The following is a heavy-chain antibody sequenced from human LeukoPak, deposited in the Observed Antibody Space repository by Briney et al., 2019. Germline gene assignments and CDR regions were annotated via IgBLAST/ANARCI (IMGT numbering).Heavy chain of an antibody. CDR1: GFTVSSNY. CDR3: ARRANDAFDI. V-gene: IGHV3-53*01. D-gene: IGHD4/OR15-4a*01. J-gene: IGHJ3*02. CDR2: IYSGGST. Sequence: GGSLRLSCAASGFTVSSNYRSWVRQAPGKGLEWVSVIYSGGSTYYADSVKGRFTISRDNSKNTLYLQMNSLRAEDTAVYYCARRANDAFDIWGQGTIVTVSS.